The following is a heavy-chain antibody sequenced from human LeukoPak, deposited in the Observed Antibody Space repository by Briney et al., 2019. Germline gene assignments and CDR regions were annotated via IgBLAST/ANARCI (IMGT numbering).Heavy chain of an antibody. CDR2: IYYSGST. CDR3: ARPSNSDYLDAFDI. J-gene: IGHJ3*02. D-gene: IGHD2/OR15-2a*01. Sequence: SETLSLTCTVSGGSISSYYWSWIRQPPGKGLEWIGYIYYSGSTNYKPSLKSRVTISVDTSKNQFSLKLSSVTAADTAVYYCARPSNSDYLDAFDIWGQGTVVTVSS. CDR1: GGSISSYY. V-gene: IGHV4-59*08.